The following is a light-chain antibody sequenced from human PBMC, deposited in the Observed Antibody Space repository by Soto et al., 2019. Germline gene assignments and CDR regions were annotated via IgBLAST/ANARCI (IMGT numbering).Light chain of an antibody. J-gene: IGKJ1*01. V-gene: IGKV3-20*01. Sequence: DIVLTQSPGTLSLSPGERATLSCRASQTVSSSYLGWYQQKPGQAPRLLIYGASSRATGIPDRFSGGGSGTDFTLTISRLEPEDFAVYYCQQYFTAPQTFGQGTKVDIK. CDR1: QTVSSSY. CDR2: GAS. CDR3: QQYFTAPQT.